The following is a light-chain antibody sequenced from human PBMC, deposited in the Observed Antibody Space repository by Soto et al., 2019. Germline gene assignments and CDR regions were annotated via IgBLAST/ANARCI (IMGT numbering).Light chain of an antibody. J-gene: IGLJ1*01. CDR3: RSYTSSSTLNV. CDR2: DVS. V-gene: IGLV2-14*01. CDR1: SSDVGGYNY. Sequence: QSALTQPASVSGSPGQSITISCTGTSSDVGGYNYVSWYQQHPGKAPKLMIYDVSNRPSGVSNRFSGSKSGNTASLTISGLQAEDEADYYCRSYTSSSTLNVFGTGNKVTVL.